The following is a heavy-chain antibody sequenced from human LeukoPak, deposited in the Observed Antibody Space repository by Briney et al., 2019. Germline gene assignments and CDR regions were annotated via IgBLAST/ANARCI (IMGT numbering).Heavy chain of an antibody. D-gene: IGHD2-2*01. CDR2: INPNSGGT. CDR1: GYTFTGYY. CDR3: ARGPYCSSTSCYHSLFDY. V-gene: IGHV1-2*02. J-gene: IGHJ4*02. Sequence: ASVKVSCKASGYTFTGYYMHWVRQAPGQGLEWMGWINPNSGGTNYAQKFQGRVTMTRDTSISTAYMVLSRLRSDDTAVYYCARGPYCSSTSCYHSLFDYWGQGTLVTVSS.